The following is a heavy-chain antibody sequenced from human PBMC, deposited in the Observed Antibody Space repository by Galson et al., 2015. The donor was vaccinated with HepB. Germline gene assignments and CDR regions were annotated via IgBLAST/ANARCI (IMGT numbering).Heavy chain of an antibody. J-gene: IGHJ4*02. CDR1: GFTFSSYA. CDR2: ISANGGST. D-gene: IGHD2-8*02. V-gene: IGHV3-23*01. CDR3: AKEGGWVVSDYFDF. Sequence: SLRLSCAASGFTFSSYAMTWVRQAPEKGLEWVSTISANGGSTYYADSVKGRFTISRDNSKSTLYLQMSSLRADDTAVYYCAKEGGWVVSDYFDFWGLGTLVTVSS.